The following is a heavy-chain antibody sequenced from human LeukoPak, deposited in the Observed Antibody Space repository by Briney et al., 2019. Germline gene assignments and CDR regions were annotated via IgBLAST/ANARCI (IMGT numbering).Heavy chain of an antibody. CDR2: IYTSGST. CDR3: ASHTIFNWFDP. Sequence: PSETLSLTCTVSGGSISGYYWSWIRQPAGKGLEWIGRIYTSGSTNYNPSLKSRVTMSVDTSKNQFSLKLSSVTAADTAVYYCASHTIFNWFDPWGQGTLATVSS. V-gene: IGHV4-4*07. D-gene: IGHD3-3*01. J-gene: IGHJ5*02. CDR1: GGSISGYY.